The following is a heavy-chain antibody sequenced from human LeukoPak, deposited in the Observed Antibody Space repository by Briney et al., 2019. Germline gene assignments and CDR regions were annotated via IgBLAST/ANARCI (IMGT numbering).Heavy chain of an antibody. V-gene: IGHV1-46*01. Sequence: ASVKVSCKASGYTFTSYFIHWVRQAPGQGLEWMGIINPSGGSTNYAQKFQGRVTMTRDTSTSTVYMELSSLRSEDTAVYYCATAKFGGNSYFDYWGQGTLVTVSS. J-gene: IGHJ4*02. CDR3: ATAKFGGNSYFDY. CDR1: GYTFTSYF. D-gene: IGHD4-23*01. CDR2: INPSGGST.